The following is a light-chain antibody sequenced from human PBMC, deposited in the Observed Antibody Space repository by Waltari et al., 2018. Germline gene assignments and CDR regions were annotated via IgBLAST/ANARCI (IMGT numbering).Light chain of an antibody. V-gene: IGKV4-1*01. J-gene: IGKJ4*01. CDR2: WAS. Sequence: IVMTQSPDSLAVSLGARATINCNSSQSVLYGSNHTNYLAWYQQKPGQPPRLLIYWASTRESGVPDRFSGRGSGANFTLTISSLQAEDAAVYYCQQYYTTPLTFGGGTKVAIK. CDR3: QQYYTTPLT. CDR1: QSVLYGSNHTNY.